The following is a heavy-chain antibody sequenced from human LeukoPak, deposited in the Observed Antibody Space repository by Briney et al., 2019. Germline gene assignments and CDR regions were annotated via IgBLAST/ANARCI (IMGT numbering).Heavy chain of an antibody. J-gene: IGHJ4*02. CDR3: ARDLKMGYSSGRHSWGTGSSNDY. V-gene: IGHV1-69*06. D-gene: IGHD6-19*01. Sequence: SVKVSCKASGGTFSSYAISWVRQAPGQGLEWMGGIIPIFGTANYAQKFQGRVTITADTSTSTAYMELRSLRSDDTAVYYCARDLKMGYSSGRHSWGTGSSNDYWGQGTLVTVSS. CDR2: IIPIFGTA. CDR1: GGTFSSYA.